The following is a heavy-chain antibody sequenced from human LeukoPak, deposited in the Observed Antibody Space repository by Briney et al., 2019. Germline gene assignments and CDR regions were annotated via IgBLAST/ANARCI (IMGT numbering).Heavy chain of an antibody. J-gene: IGHJ4*02. CDR1: GYTFTDYY. CDR2: SNAKSGDT. V-gene: IGHV1-2*02. Sequence: ASVKVSCKPSGYTFTDYYLHWVRQAPGQGLEWMGWSNAKSGDTYYAQKFQGRITMTRDTSISAAYMELSGLTSDDTAIYYCLRGRGVSGASVSLDDYWGQGTLVTVSS. D-gene: IGHD3-10*01. CDR3: LRGRGVSGASVSLDDY.